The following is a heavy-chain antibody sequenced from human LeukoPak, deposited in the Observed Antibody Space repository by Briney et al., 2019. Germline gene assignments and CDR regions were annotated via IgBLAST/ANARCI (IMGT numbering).Heavy chain of an antibody. CDR1: GFTFSSYG. CDR3: ARDYVAVAGLDY. J-gene: IGHJ4*02. CDR2: IWYDGSNK. V-gene: IGHV3-33*01. D-gene: IGHD6-19*01. Sequence: PGRSLRLSCAASGFTFSSYGMHWVRLAPGKGLEWVAVIWYDGSNKYYADSVKGRFTISRDNSKNTLYLQMNSLRAEDTAVYYCARDYVAVAGLDYWGQGTLVTVSS.